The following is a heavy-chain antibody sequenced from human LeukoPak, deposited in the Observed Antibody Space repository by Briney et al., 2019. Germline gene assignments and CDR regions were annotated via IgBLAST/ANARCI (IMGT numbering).Heavy chain of an antibody. V-gene: IGHV1-18*01. CDR2: ISTYNGNS. Sequence: ASVKVSCKASGYSFVLYGISWVRQAPGQGPEWMGWISTYNGNSKYAEKFQGRVTMTTDTPTSTAYMELRSLRSDDTAVYYCARGLSGDKLLGYCSGGSCPLDYYYMDVWGKGTTVTVSS. CDR1: GYSFVLYG. CDR3: ARGLSGDKLLGYCSGGSCPLDYYYMDV. J-gene: IGHJ6*03. D-gene: IGHD2-15*01.